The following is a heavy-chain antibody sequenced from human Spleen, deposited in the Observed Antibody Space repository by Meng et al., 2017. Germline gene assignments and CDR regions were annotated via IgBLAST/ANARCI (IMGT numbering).Heavy chain of an antibody. CDR1: GASISRSNYY. J-gene: IGHJ4*02. D-gene: IGHD6-19*01. V-gene: IGHV4-39*07. CDR3: ARARMALAGTAYFDY. Sequence: ESLKISCTVSGASISRSNYYWGWIRQPPGKGLEWIGSTYYTGSTYYSPSLMSRVTISVDKSKNQFSLKLSSVTAADTAVYYCARARMALAGTAYFDYWGQGTLVTVSS. CDR2: TYYTGST.